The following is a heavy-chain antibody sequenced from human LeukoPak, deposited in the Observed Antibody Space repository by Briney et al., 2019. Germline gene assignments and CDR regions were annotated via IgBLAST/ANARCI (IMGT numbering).Heavy chain of an antibody. CDR2: INSDGSST. Sequence: GGSLRLSCAASGFTFSSYWMHWVRQAPGKGLVWVSRINSDGSSTSYADSVKGRFTISRDNAKNSLYLQMNSLRAEDTAVYYCARDLASYYYDSGGFNWFDPWGQGTLVTVSS. D-gene: IGHD3-22*01. CDR1: GFTFSSYW. V-gene: IGHV3-74*01. J-gene: IGHJ5*02. CDR3: ARDLASYYYDSGGFNWFDP.